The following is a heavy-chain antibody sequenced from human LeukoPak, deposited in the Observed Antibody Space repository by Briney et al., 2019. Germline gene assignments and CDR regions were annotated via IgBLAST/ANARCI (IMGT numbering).Heavy chain of an antibody. Sequence: SESLSLTCTLSGGSISSATYYWGWIRQPPGKGLEWIGCVYASGGTYYNPSLKGRVTISVNTSKNQCSLKLTSVTAADPAMYYCARHVNDILTPLGAHFDYWGQGTLVPVSS. CDR2: VYASGGT. V-gene: IGHV4-39*01. CDR1: GGSISSATYY. CDR3: ARHVNDILTPLGAHFDY. J-gene: IGHJ4*02. D-gene: IGHD3-9*01.